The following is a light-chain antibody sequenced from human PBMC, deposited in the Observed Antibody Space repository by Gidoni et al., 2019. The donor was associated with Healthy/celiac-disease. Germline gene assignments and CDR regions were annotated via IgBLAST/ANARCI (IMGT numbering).Light chain of an antibody. J-gene: IGKJ2*01. CDR1: QSVSSY. V-gene: IGKV3-11*01. CDR2: DAS. Sequence: IVLTQSPATLSLSPGERATLTCRASQSVSSYLAWYQQKPGQAPRLLIYDASNRATGIPARFSGSGSGTDFTLTISSLVPEDFAVYYCQQRSNWPPMYTFGQGTKLEIK. CDR3: QQRSNWPPMYT.